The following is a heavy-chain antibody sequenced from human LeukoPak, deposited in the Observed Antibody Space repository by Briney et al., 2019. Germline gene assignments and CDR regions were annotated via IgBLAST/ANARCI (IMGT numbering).Heavy chain of an antibody. J-gene: IGHJ4*02. Sequence: PSQTLSLTCTVSGGSISSGDYYWSWIRQPPGKVLEWIGYIYYSGSTYYNPSLKSRVTISVDTSKNQFSLKLSSVTAADTAVYYCARDLDGYDFWSGPPDYWGQGTLVTVSS. D-gene: IGHD3-3*01. CDR2: IYYSGST. CDR1: GGSISSGDYY. V-gene: IGHV4-30-4*08. CDR3: ARDLDGYDFWSGPPDY.